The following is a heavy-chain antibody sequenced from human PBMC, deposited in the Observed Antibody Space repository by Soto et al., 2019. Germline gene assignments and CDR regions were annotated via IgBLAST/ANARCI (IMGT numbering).Heavy chain of an antibody. CDR1: GGSVSGRSYY. CDR2: IYRTGNT. J-gene: IGHJ4*02. Sequence: PSETLSLTCTVSGGSVSGRSYYWSWIRQPPGKGLEWLGYIYRTGNTHYSPSLKSRVSISQDRSKNQFSLELTSVTAADTAVYYCARGDYQYSIDYWGQGTLVTVSS. CDR3: ARGDYQYSIDY. V-gene: IGHV4-30-2*01. D-gene: IGHD2-2*01.